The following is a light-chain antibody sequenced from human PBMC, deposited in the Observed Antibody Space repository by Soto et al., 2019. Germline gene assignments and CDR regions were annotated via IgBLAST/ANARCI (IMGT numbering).Light chain of an antibody. CDR3: SSYTASSTLYV. Sequence: ALTQPASVSGSPGQSITISCTGTSSDIGGYNFVSWYQLYPGKAPKLMIYDVSDRPSGVSIRFSGSKSGNTASLTISGLQAEDEADYYCSSYTASSTLYVFGTGTKLTVL. V-gene: IGLV2-14*03. CDR1: SSDIGGYNF. CDR2: DVS. J-gene: IGLJ1*01.